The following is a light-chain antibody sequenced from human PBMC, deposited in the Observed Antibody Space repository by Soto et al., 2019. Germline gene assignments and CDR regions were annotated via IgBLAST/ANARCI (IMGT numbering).Light chain of an antibody. CDR1: QSVNNNY. V-gene: IGKV3-20*01. CDR2: DTS. J-gene: IGKJ3*01. CDR3: QPYSSSKFT. Sequence: EIVLMQSPGTLSLSPGEGATLSFCASQSVNNNYLAWYHQIPGQAPTVLIFDTSRRDTCVPDRFSSSGSGTHLTHRISRVEPADFALYYCQPYSSSKFTFGPRNKLNIK.